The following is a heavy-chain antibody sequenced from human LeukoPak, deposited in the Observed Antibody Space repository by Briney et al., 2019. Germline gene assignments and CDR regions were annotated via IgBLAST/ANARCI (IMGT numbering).Heavy chain of an antibody. CDR1: GFTFNSNA. J-gene: IGHJ4*02. Sequence: GGSLRLSCAASGFTFNSNAMSWVRQAPGKGLEWVSAISGSGGSTYYADSVKGRFTISRDSSKNTVYLQMNSLRAEDTAVYYCAKRGAEVGTTIAPGDYWGQGSLVTVSS. CDR3: AKRGAEVGTTIAPGDY. D-gene: IGHD1-26*01. V-gene: IGHV3-23*01. CDR2: ISGSGGST.